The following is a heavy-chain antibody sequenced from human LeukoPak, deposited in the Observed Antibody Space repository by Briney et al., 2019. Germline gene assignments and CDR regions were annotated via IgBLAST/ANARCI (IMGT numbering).Heavy chain of an antibody. D-gene: IGHD6-13*01. J-gene: IGHJ4*02. CDR2: INSDGSST. CDR1: GFTFSSYW. V-gene: IGHV3-74*01. CDR3: ARRIAAAAAPYYFDY. Sequence: QPGGSLRLSCAASGFTFSSYWMHWVRQAPGKGLLWVSRINSDGSSTSYADSVKGRFTISRDNAKNTLYLQMNSLGAEDTAVYYCARRIAAAAAPYYFDYWGQGTLVTVSS.